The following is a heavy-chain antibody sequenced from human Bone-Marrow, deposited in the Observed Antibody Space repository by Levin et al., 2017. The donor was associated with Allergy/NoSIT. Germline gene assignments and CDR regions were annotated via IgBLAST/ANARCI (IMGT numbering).Heavy chain of an antibody. CDR2: IWYDGSNK. Sequence: AGGSLRLSCAASGFTFSSYGMHWVRQAPGKGLEWVAVIWYDGSNKYYADSVKGRFTISRDNSKNTLYLQMNSLRAEDTAVYYCARETIKGPLYYYGMDVWGQGTTVTVSS. V-gene: IGHV3-33*01. D-gene: IGHD5-24*01. CDR3: ARETIKGPLYYYGMDV. CDR1: GFTFSSYG. J-gene: IGHJ6*02.